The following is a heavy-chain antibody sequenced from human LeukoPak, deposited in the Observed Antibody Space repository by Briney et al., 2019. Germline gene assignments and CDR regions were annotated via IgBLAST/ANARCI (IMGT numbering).Heavy chain of an antibody. CDR3: AREGVAAAGINGEDYYYYYMDV. D-gene: IGHD6-13*01. CDR1: GGSISSGTYY. J-gene: IGHJ6*03. V-gene: IGHV4-61*02. CDR2: FYSSGST. Sequence: SETLSLTCTVSGGSISSGTYYWSWIRQPAGKGLEMIGRFYSSGSTNYNPSLKSRVTISVDTSKNQFSLKLSSVTAADTAVYYCAREGVAAAGINGEDYYYYYMDVWGKGTTVTVSS.